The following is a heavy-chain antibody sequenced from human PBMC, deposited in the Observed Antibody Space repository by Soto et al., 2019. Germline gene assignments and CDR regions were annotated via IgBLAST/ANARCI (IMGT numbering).Heavy chain of an antibody. CDR2: VSHTGRT. D-gene: IGHD4-17*01. J-gene: IGHJ4*02. Sequence: SETLSLTCAVSPGSISSGAYSWSWIRQPPGKGLEWIGFVSHTGRTSYNPSLKSRLTISLDRSKNQFSLKLSSVTAADTAVYYCARATAYDYRDYYFDSWGQGTLVTVSS. CDR1: PGSISSGAYS. CDR3: ARATAYDYRDYYFDS. V-gene: IGHV4-30-2*01.